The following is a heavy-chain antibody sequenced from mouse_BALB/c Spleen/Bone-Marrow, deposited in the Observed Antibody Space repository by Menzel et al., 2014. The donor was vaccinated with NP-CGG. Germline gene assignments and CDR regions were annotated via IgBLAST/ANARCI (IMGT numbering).Heavy chain of an antibody. Sequence: EVQLVESGPELEKPGASVKISCKASGYSFTGYNMNWVKQSNGKSLGWIGDIDPYYGGTSYNQKFKGKATLTVDKSSSTAYMLLKSLTSEDSAVYYCAKSVSLRAMDYWGQGTSVTVSS. J-gene: IGHJ4*01. D-gene: IGHD6-2*01. CDR1: GYSFTGYN. CDR2: IDPYYGGT. CDR3: AKSVSLRAMDY. V-gene: IGHV1-39*01.